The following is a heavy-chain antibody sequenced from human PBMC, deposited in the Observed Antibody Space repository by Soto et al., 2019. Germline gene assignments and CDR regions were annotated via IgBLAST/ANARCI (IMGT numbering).Heavy chain of an antibody. V-gene: IGHV1-69*01. CDR2: IIPIFGTA. Sequence: QVQLVQSGAEVKKPGSSVKVSCKASGGTFSSYAISWVRQAPGQGLEWMGGIIPIFGTANYAQKFQGRVTITADESTSTAYMELSSLSSEDTAVYYCARGGAVVVVPAATRYYGMDVWGQGTTVTVS. CDR1: GGTFSSYA. CDR3: ARGGAVVVVPAATRYYGMDV. J-gene: IGHJ6*02. D-gene: IGHD2-2*01.